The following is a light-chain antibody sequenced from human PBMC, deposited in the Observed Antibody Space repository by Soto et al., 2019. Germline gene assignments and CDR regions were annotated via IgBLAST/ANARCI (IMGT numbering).Light chain of an antibody. CDR1: SGHSNYA. CDR2: LNSDGSH. CDR3: QTWCSGIVV. V-gene: IGLV4-69*01. Sequence: QSVLTQSPSASASLGASVKLTCTLSSGHSNYAIAWHQQQSEKGPRYLMKLNSDGSHSKGDGIPDRFSGSSSGAERYLTISSLQSEGEADYYCQTWCSGIVVFGGGTKLTVL. J-gene: IGLJ2*01.